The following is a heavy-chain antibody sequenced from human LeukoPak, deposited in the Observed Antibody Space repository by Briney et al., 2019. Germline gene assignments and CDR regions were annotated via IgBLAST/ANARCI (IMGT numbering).Heavy chain of an antibody. Sequence: SGPTLVNPTQTLTLTCTFSGFSLSTGGVGVGWIRQPPGKALEWLALIYRDDDKRYNPFLKSRLTITKDTSKNQVVLTMTNMDPVDTATYYCAHRRSGYNFNDGDFDYWGQGTLVTVSS. CDR2: IYRDDDK. J-gene: IGHJ4*02. D-gene: IGHD3-22*01. V-gene: IGHV2-5*02. CDR1: GFSLSTGGVG. CDR3: AHRRSGYNFNDGDFDY.